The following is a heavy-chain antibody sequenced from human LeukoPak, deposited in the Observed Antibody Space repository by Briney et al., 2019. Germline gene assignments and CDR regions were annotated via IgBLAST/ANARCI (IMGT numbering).Heavy chain of an antibody. CDR3: ARENRVLVGASPFDY. V-gene: IGHV6-1*01. CDR2: TYYRSKWYN. CDR1: GDSVTSNSAA. J-gene: IGHJ4*02. Sequence: SQTLSLTCAISGDSVTSNSAAWNWIRQSPSRGLEWLGRTYYRSKWYNDYAVSVKSRITINPDTSKNQFSLQLNSVTPEDTAVYYCARENRVLVGASPFDYWGQGTLVTVSS. D-gene: IGHD1-26*01.